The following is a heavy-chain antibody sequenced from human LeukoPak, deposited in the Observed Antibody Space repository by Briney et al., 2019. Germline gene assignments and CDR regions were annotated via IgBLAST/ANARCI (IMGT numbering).Heavy chain of an antibody. CDR1: GFTFSSYS. J-gene: IGHJ4*02. V-gene: IGHV3-33*01. D-gene: IGHD4-17*01. CDR3: ARETTAMLFDY. CDR2: IWYDGSNK. Sequence: GGSLRLSCAASGFTFSSYSMHWVRQAPGKGLEWVAVIWYDGSNKYYADSVKGRFTISRDNSKNTLYLQMNSLRAEDTAVYYCARETTAMLFDYWGQGTLVTVSS.